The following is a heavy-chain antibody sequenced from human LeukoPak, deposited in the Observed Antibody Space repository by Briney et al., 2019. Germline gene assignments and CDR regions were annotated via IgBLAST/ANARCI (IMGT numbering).Heavy chain of an antibody. CDR3: ARPSSEYYDFWSDYPTPPYFDY. D-gene: IGHD3-3*01. J-gene: IGHJ4*02. Sequence: GGSLRLSCAAFGFSYYDMNWVRQAPGQGLEWVSYISKRGDTKYYADSVKGRFTISRDNAKNSLYLQMNSLRAEDTAVYYCARPSSEYYDFWSDYPTPPYFDYWGQGTLVTVSS. CDR2: ISKRGDTK. CDR1: GFSYYD. V-gene: IGHV3-48*03.